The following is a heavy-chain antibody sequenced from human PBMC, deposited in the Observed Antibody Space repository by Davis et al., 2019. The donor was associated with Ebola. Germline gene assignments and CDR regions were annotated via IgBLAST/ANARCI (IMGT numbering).Heavy chain of an antibody. V-gene: IGHV5-51*01. CDR1: GYTFTGYW. Sequence: GESLKISCQASGYTFTGYWIGWVRQMPGKGLEWMGIIHPGNLDTRYSPSFQGQVTISVEKSTNTAFLHWSSLEDSDTAIYYCARLVGRFGDAYYYYGMDVWGQGTTVTVSS. CDR3: ARLVGRFGDAYYYYGMDV. D-gene: IGHD3-10*01. CDR2: IHPGNLDT. J-gene: IGHJ6*02.